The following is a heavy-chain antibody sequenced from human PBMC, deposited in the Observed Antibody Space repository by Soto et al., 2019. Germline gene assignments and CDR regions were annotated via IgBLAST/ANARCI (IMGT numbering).Heavy chain of an antibody. CDR3: ARPNYYYYGMDV. CDR2: IYYSGST. J-gene: IGHJ6*02. Sequence: SETLSLTCTVSGGSISSSSYYWGWIRQPPGKGLEWIGSIYYSGSTYYNPSLKSRVTISVDTSKNQFSLKLSSVTAADTAVYYCARPNYYYYGMDVWGQGTKVTVSS. CDR1: GGSISSSSYY. V-gene: IGHV4-39*01.